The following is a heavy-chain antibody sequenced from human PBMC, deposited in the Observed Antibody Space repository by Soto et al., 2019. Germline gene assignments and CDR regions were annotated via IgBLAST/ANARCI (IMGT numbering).Heavy chain of an antibody. CDR2: IIPIFGTA. D-gene: IGHD2-15*01. V-gene: IGHV1-69*13. Sequence: ASVKVSCKASGGTFSSYAISWVRQAPGQGLEWMGGIIPIFGTANYAQKFQGRVTITADESTSTAYMELSSLRSEDTAVYYCARDHRSIVVVVAATFDAFDIWGQGTMVTVSS. CDR1: GGTFSSYA. J-gene: IGHJ3*02. CDR3: ARDHRSIVVVVAATFDAFDI.